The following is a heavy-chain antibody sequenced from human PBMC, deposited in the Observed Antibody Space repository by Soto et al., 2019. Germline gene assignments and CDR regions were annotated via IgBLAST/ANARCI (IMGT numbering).Heavy chain of an antibody. D-gene: IGHD3-9*01. Sequence: ASVKVSCKVSGYTLTELSMHWVRQAPGKGLEWMGGFDPEDGETIYAQKFQGRVTMTEDTSTDTAYMELSSLRSEDTAVYYCATGLKDILTPDPYYYYYYYMDVWGKGTTVTVSS. J-gene: IGHJ6*03. CDR1: GYTLTELS. V-gene: IGHV1-24*01. CDR3: ATGLKDILTPDPYYYYYYYMDV. CDR2: FDPEDGET.